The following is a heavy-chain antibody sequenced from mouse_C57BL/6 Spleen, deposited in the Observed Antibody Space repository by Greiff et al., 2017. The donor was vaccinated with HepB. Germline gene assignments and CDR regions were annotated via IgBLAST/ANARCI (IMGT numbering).Heavy chain of an antibody. CDR1: GYAFSSSW. D-gene: IGHD1-1*01. J-gene: IGHJ1*03. Sequence: QVQLKESGPELVKPGASVKISCKASGYAFSSSWMNWVKQRPGKGLEWIGRIYPGDGDTNYNGKFKGKATLTADKSSSTAYMQLSSLTSEDSAVYFCARRTTVVPPYWYFDVWGTGTTVTVSS. V-gene: IGHV1-82*01. CDR2: IYPGDGDT. CDR3: ARRTTVVPPYWYFDV.